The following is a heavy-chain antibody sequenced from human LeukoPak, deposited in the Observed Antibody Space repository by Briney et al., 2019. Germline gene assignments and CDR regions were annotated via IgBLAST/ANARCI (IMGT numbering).Heavy chain of an antibody. Sequence: PGGSLRLSCAASGFTFSSYSMNWVRQAPGKGLEWVSSISSSSSYIYYADSVKGRFTISRDNAKNSLYLQMNSLRAEDTAVYYCARDVGVEMATIGAFDIWGQGTMVTVSS. D-gene: IGHD5-24*01. CDR2: ISSSSSYI. CDR3: ARDVGVEMATIGAFDI. CDR1: GFTFSSYS. J-gene: IGHJ3*02. V-gene: IGHV3-21*01.